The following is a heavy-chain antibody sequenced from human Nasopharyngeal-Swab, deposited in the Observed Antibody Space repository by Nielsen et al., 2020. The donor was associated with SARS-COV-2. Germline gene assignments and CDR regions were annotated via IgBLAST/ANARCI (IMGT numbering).Heavy chain of an antibody. CDR2: ISYDGSNK. J-gene: IGHJ4*02. V-gene: IGHV3-30*14. D-gene: IGHD5-12*01. CDR1: GFTFSSYA. CDR3: ATPRGFSGYDYGY. Sequence: GESLKISCAASGFTFSSYAMHWVRQAPGKGLEWVAVISYDGSNKYYADSVKGRFTISRDNSKNTLYLQMNSLRADDTAVYYCATPRGFSGYDYGYWGQGNLVTVSS.